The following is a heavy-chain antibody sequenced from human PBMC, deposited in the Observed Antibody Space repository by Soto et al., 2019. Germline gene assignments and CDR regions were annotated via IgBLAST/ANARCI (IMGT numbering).Heavy chain of an antibody. D-gene: IGHD3-3*02. J-gene: IGHJ3*01. CDR2: IGGGDDI. Sequence: VQLLESGGGLVQPGGSLRLSCEASGFTFSNYAMAWVRQTPGEGPEWVSTIGGGDDIFYAESVQGRFIISRDDSRSSTYLQMENRRVEYTTIYFCAADSISSGGIYDAFDVWGQGTVVTVSS. CDR1: GFTFSNYA. CDR3: AADSISSGGIYDAFDV. V-gene: IGHV3-23*01.